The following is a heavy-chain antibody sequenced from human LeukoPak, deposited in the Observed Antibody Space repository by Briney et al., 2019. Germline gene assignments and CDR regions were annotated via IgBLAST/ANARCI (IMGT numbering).Heavy chain of an antibody. CDR1: GYTFTSYY. CDR3: AKGELRFKEFDY. Sequence: ASVKVSCKASGYTFTSYYMHWVRQAPGQGLEWMGIINPSGGSTSYAQKFQGRVTMTRDTSTSTVYMELSGLSSEDTAVYYCAKGELRFKEFDYWGQGTLVTVSS. V-gene: IGHV1-46*01. D-gene: IGHD3-3*01. CDR2: INPSGGST. J-gene: IGHJ4*02.